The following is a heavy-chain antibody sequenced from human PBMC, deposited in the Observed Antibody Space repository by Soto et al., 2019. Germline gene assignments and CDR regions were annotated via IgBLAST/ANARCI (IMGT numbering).Heavy chain of an antibody. V-gene: IGHV3-7*03. D-gene: IGHD6-13*01. Sequence: PWGSLRLSCAASGFTFSSYWMSWVRQAPGKGLEWVANIKQDGSEKYYVDSVKGRFTISRDNAKNSLYLQMNSLRAEDTAVYYCARDSGIAAVGTGIWFDPWGQGTLVTVSS. CDR3: ARDSGIAAVGTGIWFDP. J-gene: IGHJ5*02. CDR1: GFTFSSYW. CDR2: IKQDGSEK.